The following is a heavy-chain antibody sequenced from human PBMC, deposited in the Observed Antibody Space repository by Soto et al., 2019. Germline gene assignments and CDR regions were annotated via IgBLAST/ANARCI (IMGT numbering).Heavy chain of an antibody. V-gene: IGHV3-7*01. CDR2: IKQDGSEK. J-gene: IGHJ5*02. CDR1: GFTFSSYW. CDR3: AREYCSSTTCYGNWFGP. Sequence: GGSLRLSCAASGFTFSSYWMNWVRQAPGKGLEWVANIKQDGSEKYYVDSVKGRFTISRDNAKNSLFLQMNSLRTEDTAVYYCAREYCSSTTCYGNWFGPWGRGTLVTV. D-gene: IGHD2-2*01.